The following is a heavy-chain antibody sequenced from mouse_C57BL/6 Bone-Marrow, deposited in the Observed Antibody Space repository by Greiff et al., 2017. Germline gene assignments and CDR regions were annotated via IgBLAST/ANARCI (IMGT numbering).Heavy chain of an antibody. J-gene: IGHJ2*01. D-gene: IGHD2-2*01. CDR2: ISDGGSYT. V-gene: IGHV5-4*01. CDR1: GFTFSSYA. Sequence: EVQLVESGGGLVKPGGSLKLSCAASGFTFSSYAMSWVRQTPEKRLEWVATISDGGSYTYYPDNVKGRFTISRDNAKNNLYLQMSHLKSEDTAMYYCAREGRMVTTDPYYFDYWGQGTTLTVSS. CDR3: AREGRMVTTDPYYFDY.